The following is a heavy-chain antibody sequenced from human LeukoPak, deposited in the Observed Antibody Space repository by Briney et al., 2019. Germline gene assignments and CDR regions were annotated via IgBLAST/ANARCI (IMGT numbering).Heavy chain of an antibody. D-gene: IGHD4-17*01. CDR3: ARGLDGDYF. CDR2: ISTDGGST. Sequence: GGPRRLSFAASGLTFGNNWIHWVRQPQGKGRVWVSRISTDGGSTSYADSVKGRFTISRDNAKNTLYLQMNCLRAEDTALYYCARGLDGDYFWGQGTLVTVSS. V-gene: IGHV3-74*01. CDR1: GLTFGNNW. J-gene: IGHJ4*02.